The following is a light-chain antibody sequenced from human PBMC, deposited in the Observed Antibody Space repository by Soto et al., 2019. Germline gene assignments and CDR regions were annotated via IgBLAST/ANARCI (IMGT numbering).Light chain of an antibody. CDR3: QQYGSSLFT. Sequence: EIVLTQSPGTLSLSPGERATLSCRASQSVSSSYLAWYQQKPGQAPRLLIYGASSRATGIPDRFSGSGSGTDFTLTISRLEPEDLAVCYCQQYGSSLFTLGPGTKVDIK. V-gene: IGKV3-20*01. J-gene: IGKJ3*01. CDR1: QSVSSSY. CDR2: GAS.